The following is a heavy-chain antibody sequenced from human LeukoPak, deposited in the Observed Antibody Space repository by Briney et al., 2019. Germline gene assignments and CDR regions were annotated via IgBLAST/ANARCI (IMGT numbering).Heavy chain of an antibody. V-gene: IGHV3-13*01. CDR2: IGTAGDT. CDR3: ARGGYCSSTSCYRDYYYGMDV. J-gene: IGHJ6*02. Sequence: GGSLRLSCAASGFTFSSYGMHWVRHATGKGLEWVSAIGTAGDTYYPGSVKGRFTISRENAKNSLYLQMNSLRAGDTAVYYCARGGYCSSTSCYRDYYYGMDVWGQGTTVTVSS. CDR1: GFTFSSYG. D-gene: IGHD2-2*01.